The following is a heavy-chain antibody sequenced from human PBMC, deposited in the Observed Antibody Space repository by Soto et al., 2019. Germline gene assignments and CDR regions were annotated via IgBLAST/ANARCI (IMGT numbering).Heavy chain of an antibody. D-gene: IGHD3-10*01. CDR2: IYYNGNT. V-gene: IGHV4-59*01. J-gene: IGHJ6*02. CDR3: AILYYSAGSPLKDI. CDR1: GGSIRSYY. Sequence: LSLTCAVSGGSIRSYYWTWVRQTSGKGLEWIGYIYYNGNTKYNPSFKSRVSISVDTPQNRFSLKVGSVNAADTAVYYCAILYYSAGSPLKDILGQGTTVTASS.